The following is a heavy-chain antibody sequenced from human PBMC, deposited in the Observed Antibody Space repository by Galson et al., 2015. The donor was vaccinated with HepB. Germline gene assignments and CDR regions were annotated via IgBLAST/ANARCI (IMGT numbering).Heavy chain of an antibody. Sequence: SGAEVKQPGESLKISCKASGYTFTGYYLHWVRQAPGQGLEWMGRINPNSGGTNYAQKFQGRVTMTRDTSITTVYMELSRLTSDDTAVYYCARDGYSSGWYGGALDPWGQGTLVTVSS. CDR3: ARDGYSSGWYGGALDP. V-gene: IGHV1-2*06. D-gene: IGHD6-19*01. CDR2: INPNSGGT. CDR1: GYTFTGYY. J-gene: IGHJ5*02.